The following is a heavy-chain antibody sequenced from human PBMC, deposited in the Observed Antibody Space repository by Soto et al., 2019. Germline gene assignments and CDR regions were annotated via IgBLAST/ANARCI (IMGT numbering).Heavy chain of an antibody. V-gene: IGHV1-2*02. CDR2: INAHSGGT. Sequence: ASVKVSCKASGFSFTGYYIHWLRQAPGQGLEWMGWINAHSGGTEYAQKFQGRVTLTRDTSIATAYLTLASLTSDDTALYYCAKDLTRQLAYWLDPWGQGTQATVSS. CDR3: AKDLTRQLAYWLDP. J-gene: IGHJ5*02. D-gene: IGHD6-6*01. CDR1: GFSFTGYY.